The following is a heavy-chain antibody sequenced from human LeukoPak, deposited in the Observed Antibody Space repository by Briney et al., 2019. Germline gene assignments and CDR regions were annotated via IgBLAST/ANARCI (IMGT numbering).Heavy chain of an antibody. CDR2: IKEDGREK. V-gene: IGHV3-7*01. CDR3: ARGGRPDY. Sequence: PSGGSLRLSCATSGFTFSSSWMSWVRQAPGKGLECVANIKEDGREKYYVDSVKGRFTTSRDNAKNSLYLQMSSLRAEDTAVYYCARGGRPDYWGQGTLVTVSS. D-gene: IGHD3-10*01. CDR1: GFTFSSSW. J-gene: IGHJ4*02.